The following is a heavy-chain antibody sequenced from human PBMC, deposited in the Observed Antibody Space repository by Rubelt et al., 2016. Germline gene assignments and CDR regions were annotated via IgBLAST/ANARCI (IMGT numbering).Heavy chain of an antibody. CDR2: IYWDDDK. CDR3: AHSRAARFLDC. V-gene: IGHV2-5*02. CDR1: GFSLSTSGEG. Sequence: QITLEESGPALVKPTQALALTCTFSGFSLSTSGEGVGWIRQPPGKALEWLAVIYWDDDKRYSPSLKSRLTVTKDTSRNQVVLTVTNMDPVDTATYDCAHSRAARFLDCWGEGTLGTVSA. D-gene: IGHD6-6*01. J-gene: IGHJ4*02.